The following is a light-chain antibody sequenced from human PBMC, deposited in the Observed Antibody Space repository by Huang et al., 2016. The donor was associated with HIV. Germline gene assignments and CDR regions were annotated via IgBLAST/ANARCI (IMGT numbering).Light chain of an antibody. CDR3: QQYYTYPRT. CDR2: AAS. Sequence: DIQMTQSPSSLSAFVGDRVTITCRASRDISNFLAWFQLNPGRSPKSLIYAASSFHTGVSSKCSGIGSGTDFNLTIRSLQPDDSATYYCQQYYTYPRTFGQGTRVEI. J-gene: IGKJ1*01. CDR1: RDISNF. V-gene: IGKV1-16*02.